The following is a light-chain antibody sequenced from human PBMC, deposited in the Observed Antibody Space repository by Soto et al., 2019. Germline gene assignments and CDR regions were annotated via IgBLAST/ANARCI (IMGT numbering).Light chain of an antibody. J-gene: IGKJ3*01. Sequence: EIVLTQSPATLSLSPGERDTLSCRASQSVSSYLAWYQQKPGQAPRLLIYDASNRATGIPARFSGSGSGTDFTLTISSLEPEDFAGYYCQQRSHRSFGPGTKVDIK. CDR2: DAS. V-gene: IGKV3-11*01. CDR3: QQRSHRS. CDR1: QSVSSY.